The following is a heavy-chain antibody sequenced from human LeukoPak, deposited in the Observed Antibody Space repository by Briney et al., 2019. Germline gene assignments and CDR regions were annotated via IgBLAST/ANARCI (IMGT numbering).Heavy chain of an antibody. CDR2: ISYDGRNK. CDR1: GFTFSSYA. J-gene: IGHJ3*02. Sequence: GGSLRLSCAASGFTFSSYAIHWVRQTPGKGPEWVAVISYDGRNKYYADSLKGRFTISRDNSKNTLYLQMNSLRPEDTAVYYCAREGIAAAGGVFDIWGQGTMVTVSS. V-gene: IGHV3-30*01. D-gene: IGHD6-13*01. CDR3: AREGIAAAGGVFDI.